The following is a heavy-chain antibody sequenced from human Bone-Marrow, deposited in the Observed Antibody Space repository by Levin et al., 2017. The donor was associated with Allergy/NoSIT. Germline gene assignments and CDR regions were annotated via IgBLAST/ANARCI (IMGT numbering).Heavy chain of an antibody. J-gene: IGHJ4*02. CDR3: AKDCSSTSCYFRPTLGYCSGGSCYSLRNFDY. CDR2: IYPGDSDT. V-gene: IGHV5-51*01. D-gene: IGHD2-15*01. Sequence: GESLKISCKGSGYSFTSYWIGWVRQMPGKGLEWMGIIYPGDSDTRYSPSFQGQVTISADKSISTAYLQWSSLKASDTAMYYCAKDCSSTSCYFRPTLGYCSGGSCYSLRNFDYWGQGTLVTVSS. CDR1: GYSFTSYW.